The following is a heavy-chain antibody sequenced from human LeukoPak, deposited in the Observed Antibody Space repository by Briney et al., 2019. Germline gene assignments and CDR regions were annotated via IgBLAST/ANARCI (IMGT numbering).Heavy chain of an antibody. CDR3: ARGLRGLTGYQLAY. J-gene: IGHJ4*02. D-gene: IGHD3-9*01. CDR1: GGSISSYY. Sequence: RTSETLSLTCTVSGGSISSYYWSWIRQPPGKGLEWIGYINYSGSTNYNPSLKSRVTISVDTSKNQFSLKLSSVTAADTAVYYCARGLRGLTGYQLAYWGQGTLVTVSS. CDR2: INYSGST. V-gene: IGHV4-59*01.